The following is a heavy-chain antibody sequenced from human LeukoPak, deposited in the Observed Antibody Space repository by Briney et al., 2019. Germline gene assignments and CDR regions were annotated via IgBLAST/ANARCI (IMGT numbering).Heavy chain of an antibody. J-gene: IGHJ4*02. CDR3: ARDPTISGSYSDY. V-gene: IGHV3-48*02. D-gene: IGHD1-26*01. CDR2: INSNSRTI. CDR1: GFTFSTYM. Sequence: GGPLRLSCAASGFTFSTYMMNWVRQAPGKGLEWVSYINSNSRTICYADSVKGRFTVSRDNAKKSLYLQMNSLRDEDTAVYYCARDPTISGSYSDYWGQGTLVTVSS.